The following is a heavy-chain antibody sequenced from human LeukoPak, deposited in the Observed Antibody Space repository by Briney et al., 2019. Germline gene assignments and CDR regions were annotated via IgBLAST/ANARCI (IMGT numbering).Heavy chain of an antibody. CDR3: ASGGNLWSGYYGWFDP. D-gene: IGHD3-3*01. CDR1: GGSISSYY. V-gene: IGHV4-59*01. Sequence: SETLSLTRTVSGGSISSYYWSWIRQPPGKGLEWIGYIYYSGSTNYNPSLKSRVTISVDTSKNQFSLKLSSVTAADTAVYYCASGGNLWSGYYGWFDPWGQGTLVTVSS. CDR2: IYYSGST. J-gene: IGHJ5*02.